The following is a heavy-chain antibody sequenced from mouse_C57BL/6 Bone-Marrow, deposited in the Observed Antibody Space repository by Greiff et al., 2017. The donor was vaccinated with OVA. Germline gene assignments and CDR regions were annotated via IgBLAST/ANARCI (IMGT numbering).Heavy chain of an antibody. D-gene: IGHD1-1*01. V-gene: IGHV3-8*01. CDR3: AIDDGSSYWYFDV. J-gene: IGHJ1*03. CDR1: GYSITSDY. Sequence: DVQLQESGPGLAKPSQTLSLTCYVTGYSITSDYWNWIRKFPGNKLEYMGYISYSGSTYYKPSLKSRISITRYTSKDQYYLQLNSVTTEDTATDYCAIDDGSSYWYFDVWGTGTTVTVSS. CDR2: ISYSGST.